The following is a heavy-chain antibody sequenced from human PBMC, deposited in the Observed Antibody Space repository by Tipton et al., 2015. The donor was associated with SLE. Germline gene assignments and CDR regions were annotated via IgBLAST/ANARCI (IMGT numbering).Heavy chain of an antibody. Sequence: TLSLTCTVSGGSISSSRYNWGWIRQPPGKGLEWIGSVSYSGTTHYNPSLKSRVTISVDTSKNQFSLKMSSVTAADTAVFYCARAVAGNSEYFDYWGHGTLVTVSS. V-gene: IGHV4-39*01. CDR1: GGSISSSRYN. D-gene: IGHD6-19*01. J-gene: IGHJ4*01. CDR3: ARAVAGNSEYFDY. CDR2: VSYSGTT.